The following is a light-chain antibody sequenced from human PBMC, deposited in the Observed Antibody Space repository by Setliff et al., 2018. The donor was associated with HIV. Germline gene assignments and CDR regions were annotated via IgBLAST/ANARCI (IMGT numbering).Light chain of an antibody. CDR3: SSYTSSGTPV. J-gene: IGLJ1*01. CDR2: DVT. Sequence: QSALAQPASVSGSPGQSITVSCTGTSSDVGGYNYVSWFQQHPGKAPKLMICDVTNRPSGVSNRFSGSKSGNTASLTISGLQAEDEADYYCSSYTSSGTPVFGTGTKVTVL. CDR1: SSDVGGYNY. V-gene: IGLV2-14*03.